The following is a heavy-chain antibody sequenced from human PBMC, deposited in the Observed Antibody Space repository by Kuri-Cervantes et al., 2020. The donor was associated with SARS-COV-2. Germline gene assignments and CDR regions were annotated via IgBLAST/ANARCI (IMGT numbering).Heavy chain of an antibody. CDR2: INPNSGGT. CDR3: AREGRNIDYYYGMDV. J-gene: IGHJ6*02. Sequence: ASVKVSCKASGYTFTGYYMHWVRQAPGQGLEWMGWINPNSGGTNYAQKFQGWVTMTRDTSISTVYMELSSLRSEDTAVYYCAREGRNIDYYYGMDVWGQGTTVTVSS. V-gene: IGHV1-2*04. CDR1: GYTFTGYY. D-gene: IGHD1-14*01.